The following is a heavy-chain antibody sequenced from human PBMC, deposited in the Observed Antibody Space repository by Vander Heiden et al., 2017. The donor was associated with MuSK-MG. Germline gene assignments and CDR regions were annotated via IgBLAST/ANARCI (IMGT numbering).Heavy chain of an antibody. J-gene: IGHJ6*03. CDR1: GFTFSSYW. Sequence: EVQLVESGGGLVQPGGSLRLSCAASGFTFSSYWMSWVRQAPGKGLEWVANIKQDGSEKYYVDSVKGRFTISRDNAKNSLYLQMNSLRAEDTAVYYCARVARQFRRYYYYYMDVWGKGTTVTVSS. CDR2: IKQDGSEK. CDR3: ARVARQFRRYYYYYMDV. D-gene: IGHD6-19*01. V-gene: IGHV3-7*03.